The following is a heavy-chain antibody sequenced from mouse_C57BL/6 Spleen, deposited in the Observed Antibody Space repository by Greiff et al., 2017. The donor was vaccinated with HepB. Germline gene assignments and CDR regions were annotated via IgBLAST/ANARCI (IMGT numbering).Heavy chain of an antibody. CDR2: IYPGDGDT. D-gene: IGHD1-1*01. CDR1: GYAFSSSW. V-gene: IGHV1-82*01. CDR3: ARRTTGGACYFDY. J-gene: IGHJ2*01. Sequence: QVQLKQSGPELVKPGASVKISCKASGYAFSSSWMNWVKQRPGKGLEWIGRIYPGDGDTNCNGKFKGKATLTADKSSSTAYMQLSSLTSEDSAVYFCARRTTGGACYFDYWGQGTTLTVSS.